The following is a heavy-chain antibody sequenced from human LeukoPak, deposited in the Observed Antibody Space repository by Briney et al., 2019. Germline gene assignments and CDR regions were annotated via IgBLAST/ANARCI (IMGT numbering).Heavy chain of an antibody. CDR3: ARNPNLCSSTSCYPGGY. Sequence: PGGSLRLSCAASGFTFSSYGMHWVRQAPGKGLEWVAVIWYDGSNKYYADSVKGRFTISRDNSKNTLYLQMNSLRAEDTAVYYCARNPNLCSSTSCYPGGYWGQGTLVTVSS. CDR2: IWYDGSNK. J-gene: IGHJ4*02. V-gene: IGHV3-33*01. CDR1: GFTFSSYG. D-gene: IGHD2-2*01.